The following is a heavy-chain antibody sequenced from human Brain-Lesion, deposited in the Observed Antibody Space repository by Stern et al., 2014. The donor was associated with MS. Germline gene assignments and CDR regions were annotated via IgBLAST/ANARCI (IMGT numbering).Heavy chain of an antibody. CDR3: ARDITGSSAYFAY. J-gene: IGHJ4*02. D-gene: IGHD1-14*01. CDR1: GFTFDDYS. CDR2: ISWNRGTI. Sequence: EVQLLESGGDLVQPGRSLRLSCAAFGFTFDDYSMHWVRQAPGQGLVWVAGISWNRGTICEADSVKGGFTTSRDNAYSSLYLQMNSLRPEDTALYYCARDITGSSAYFAYWGQGTLVTVSS. V-gene: IGHV3-9*01.